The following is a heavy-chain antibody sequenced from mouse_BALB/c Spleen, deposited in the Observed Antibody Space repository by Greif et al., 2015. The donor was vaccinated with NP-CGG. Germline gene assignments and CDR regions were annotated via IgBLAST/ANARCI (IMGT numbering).Heavy chain of an antibody. CDR3: TRGIYYGRGMDY. CDR2: INPSSGGT. D-gene: IGHD1-1*01. CDR1: GYTFTSYY. J-gene: IGHJ4*01. Sequence: QVQLQQSGAELVKPGASVKLSCKASGYTFTSYYMYWVKQRPGQGLEWIGEINPSSGGTNFNEKFKSKATLTVDKSSSTAYMQLSSLISEDSAVYYCTRGIYYGRGMDYWGQGTSVTVSS. V-gene: IGHV1S81*02.